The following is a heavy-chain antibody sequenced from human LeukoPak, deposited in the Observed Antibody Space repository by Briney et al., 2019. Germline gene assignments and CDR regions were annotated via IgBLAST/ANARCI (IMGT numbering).Heavy chain of an antibody. CDR3: ARDPVSWDYYGSGSYYKGLYYFDY. CDR1: GFTFSSYA. D-gene: IGHD3-10*01. Sequence: SGRSLRLSCAASGFTFSSYAMPWVRQAPGKGLEWVAVISYDGSNKYYADSVEGRFTISRDNSKNTLYLQMNSLRAEDTAVYYCARDPVSWDYYGSGSYYKGLYYFDYWGQGTLVTVSS. CDR2: ISYDGSNK. J-gene: IGHJ4*02. V-gene: IGHV3-30-3*01.